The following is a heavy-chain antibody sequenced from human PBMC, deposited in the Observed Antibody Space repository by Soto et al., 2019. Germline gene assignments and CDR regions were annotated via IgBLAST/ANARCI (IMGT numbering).Heavy chain of an antibody. CDR3: ARAMGGYSYGKFDY. CDR1: GGSISSYY. D-gene: IGHD5-18*01. V-gene: IGHV4-59*01. J-gene: IGHJ4*02. Sequence: TSETLSLTCTVSGGSISSYYWSWIRQPPGKGLEWIGYIYYSGSTNYNPSLKSRVTISVDTSKNQFSLKLSSVTAADTAVYYCARAMGGYSYGKFDYWGQGPLVTVSS. CDR2: IYYSGST.